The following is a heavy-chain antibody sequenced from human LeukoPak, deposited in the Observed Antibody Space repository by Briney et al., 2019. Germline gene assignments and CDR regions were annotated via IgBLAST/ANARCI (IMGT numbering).Heavy chain of an antibody. CDR2: IIPIFGTA. D-gene: IGHD4-17*01. CDR3: ARRLGLGYGDYESAFDI. CDR1: GGTFSSYA. Sequence: SVKVSCKASGGTFSSYAISWVRQAPGQGLEWMGRIIPIFGTANYAQKFQGRVTITTDESTSTAYMELSSLRSEDTAVYYCARRLGLGYGDYESAFDIWGQGTMVTASS. J-gene: IGHJ3*02. V-gene: IGHV1-69*05.